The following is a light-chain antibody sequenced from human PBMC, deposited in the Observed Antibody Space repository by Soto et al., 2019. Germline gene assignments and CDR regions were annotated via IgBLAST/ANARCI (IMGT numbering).Light chain of an antibody. CDR2: GAS. J-gene: IGKJ1*01. Sequence: EIVLTQSPGTLSLSPGERSTLSCRASQSVSSSYLAWYQQKPGQAPRLLIYGASTRATGIPARFSGSGSGTEFALTISSLQSEDFAVYFCQQYKMWPTFGQGTKVDIK. CDR1: QSVSSSY. V-gene: IGKV3-15*01. CDR3: QQYKMWPT.